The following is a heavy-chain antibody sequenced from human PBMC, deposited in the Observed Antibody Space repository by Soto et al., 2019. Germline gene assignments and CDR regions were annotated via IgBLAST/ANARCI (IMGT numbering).Heavy chain of an antibody. CDR3: AKVGPTSGIDY. Sequence: GESLKISCKGSGYSFTTYWVAWVRQMPGKGLEWMGIIYPSDFDTRYSPSFQGQVTISVDKSLSTAYLQWNTLKASDTALYYCAKVGPTSGIDYWGQGTPVTVSS. D-gene: IGHD1-26*01. CDR1: GYSFTTYW. CDR2: IYPSDFDT. V-gene: IGHV5-51*01. J-gene: IGHJ4*02.